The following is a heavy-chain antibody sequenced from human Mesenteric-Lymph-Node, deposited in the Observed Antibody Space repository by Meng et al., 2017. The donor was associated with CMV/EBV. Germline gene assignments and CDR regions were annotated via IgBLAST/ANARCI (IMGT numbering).Heavy chain of an antibody. CDR1: GGSFSGYY. V-gene: IGHV4-34*01. J-gene: IGHJ4*02. CDR2: INHSGST. CDR3: ARGSSYDILTGYFDY. D-gene: IGHD3-9*01. Sequence: QVQFNQGGAGLLKPSETLSVTCAVYGGSFSGYYWNWIRQSPEKGLEWIGEINHSGSTTYNPSFTSRIIISVDTSTNQISLNMSSVTAADTAVYYCARGSSYDILTGYFDYWGQGALVTVSS.